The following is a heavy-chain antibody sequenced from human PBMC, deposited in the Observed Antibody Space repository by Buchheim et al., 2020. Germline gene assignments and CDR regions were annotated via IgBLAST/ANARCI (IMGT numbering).Heavy chain of an antibody. CDR2: ISGSGCST. J-gene: IGHJ6*02. D-gene: IGHD5-12*01. Sequence: EVQLLESGGGLVQPGGSLRLSCAASGFTFSSYAMSWVRQAPGKGLEWVSAISGSGCSTYYADSVKGRFTISRDNSKNTPYLQMSSLRAEDTAIYYCAKDGATDYYYYYGMDVWGQETT. CDR3: AKDGATDYYYYYGMDV. CDR1: GFTFSSYA. V-gene: IGHV3-23*01.